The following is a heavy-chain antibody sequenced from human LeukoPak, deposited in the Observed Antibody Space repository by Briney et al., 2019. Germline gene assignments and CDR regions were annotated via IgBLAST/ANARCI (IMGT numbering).Heavy chain of an antibody. CDR2: INTDASST. CDR1: AFTFSSYW. Sequence: PGRSLRLSCAASAFTFSSYWMHWVRQAPGKGLVWVSRINTDASSTTYADSVKGRFTISRDNAKNTLYLQMNSLRAEDTAVYYCATSPVVTSTPYYFDYWGQGTLVTVSS. J-gene: IGHJ4*02. V-gene: IGHV3-74*01. D-gene: IGHD2-21*02. CDR3: ATSPVVTSTPYYFDY.